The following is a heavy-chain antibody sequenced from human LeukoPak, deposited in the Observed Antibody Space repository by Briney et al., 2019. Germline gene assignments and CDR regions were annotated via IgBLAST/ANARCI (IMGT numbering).Heavy chain of an antibody. CDR1: GFTFDDYA. CDR2: IDWNGGST. CDR3: ARFRYTGSCWTYFDY. D-gene: IGHD1-26*01. J-gene: IGHJ4*02. V-gene: IGHV3-20*04. Sequence: GGSLRLSCAASGFTFDDYAMSWVRQAPGKGLEWVSGIDWNGGSTGYVDSVKGRFTISRDNAKNSLFLQMNSLRAEDTALYYCARFRYTGSCWTYFDYWGQGTLVTVSS.